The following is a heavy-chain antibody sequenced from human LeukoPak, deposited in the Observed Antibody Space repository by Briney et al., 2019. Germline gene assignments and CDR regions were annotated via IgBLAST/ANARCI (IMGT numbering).Heavy chain of an antibody. D-gene: IGHD1-14*01. J-gene: IGHJ3*02. CDR3: ARDRPEDAFDI. V-gene: IGHV4-59*01. Sequence: PSETPSLTCTVSGGSISSYYWSWIRQPPGKGLEWIGYIYYSGSTNYNPSLKSRVTISVDTSKNQFSLKLSSVTAADTAVYYCARDRPEDAFDIWGQGTMVTVSS. CDR2: IYYSGST. CDR1: GGSISSYY.